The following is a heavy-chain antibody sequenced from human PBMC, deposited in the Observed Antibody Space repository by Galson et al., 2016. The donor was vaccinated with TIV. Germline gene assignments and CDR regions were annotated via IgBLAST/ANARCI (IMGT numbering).Heavy chain of an antibody. CDR3: VRKDQVADFCSTTSCSHDY. CDR1: GFTFSTYW. D-gene: IGHD2-2*01. CDR2: IKQDGSES. V-gene: IGHV3-7*01. J-gene: IGHJ4*02. Sequence: SGAEVTKPGESLKISCAASGFTFSTYWMSWVRQAPGKGLEWVGNIKQDGSESYYVDSVRGRFTISRDNAKNSVYLQMNSLRAEDTAVDYCVRKDQVADFCSTTSCSHDYWGQGTLVTVSS.